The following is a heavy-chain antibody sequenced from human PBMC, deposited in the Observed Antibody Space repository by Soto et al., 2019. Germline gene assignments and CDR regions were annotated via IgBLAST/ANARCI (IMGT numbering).Heavy chain of an antibody. D-gene: IGHD1-26*01. CDR3: ARDLSVAAVDY. Sequence: QVQLVQSGAEVKKPGASVKVSCKASGYTFTSYGLSWVRQAPGQGLEWMGWISAYNGNTEYAQKLQGRVTMTTDTSTSTAYVELRSLRSDDTAVYYCARDLSVAAVDYWGQGTLVTVSS. J-gene: IGHJ4*02. V-gene: IGHV1-18*01. CDR2: ISAYNGNT. CDR1: GYTFTSYG.